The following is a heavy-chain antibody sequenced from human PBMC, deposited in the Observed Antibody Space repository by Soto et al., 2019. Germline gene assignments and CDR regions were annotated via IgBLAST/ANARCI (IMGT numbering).Heavy chain of an antibody. D-gene: IGHD3-10*01. V-gene: IGHV3-23*01. CDR2: VTGNGYNT. CDR3: ADSGGSGGHFAL. Sequence: EVQLLESGGGLVQPGGSLRLSCAASGFIFSNYAMSWVRQAPGKGLEWVSTVTGNGYNTHYADSVKVRFTTPRDNSKDTVFLQMNSLSFEDAAIYDCADSGGSGGHFALWGRCTLVTISS. J-gene: IGHJ2*01. CDR1: GFIFSNYA.